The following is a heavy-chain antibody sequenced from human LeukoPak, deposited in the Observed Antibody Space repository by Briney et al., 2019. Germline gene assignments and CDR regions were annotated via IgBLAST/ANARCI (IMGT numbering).Heavy chain of an antibody. CDR1: GGSFSGYY. J-gene: IGHJ4*02. V-gene: IGHV4-34*01. CDR3: ARGTVGYYDFWSGHKKQYYFDY. CDR2: INHSGST. Sequence: PSETLSLTCAVYGGSFSGYYWSWLRQPPGKGLEWLGEINHSGSTNYNPSLKSRVTISVDTSKNQFSLKLSSVTAADTAVYYCARGTVGYYDFWSGHKKQYYFDYWGQGTLVTVSS. D-gene: IGHD3-3*01.